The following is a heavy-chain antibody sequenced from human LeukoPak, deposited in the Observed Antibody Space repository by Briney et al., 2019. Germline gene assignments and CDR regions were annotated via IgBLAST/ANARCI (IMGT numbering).Heavy chain of an antibody. V-gene: IGHV3-66*01. Sequence: GGSLRLSCAASGFTFSDYYMSWIRQAPGKGLEWVSVIYSGGSTYYADSVKGRFTISRDNSKNTLYLQMNSLRAEDTAVYYCARDKFGYDSSGYPNWFDPWGQGTLVTVSS. CDR3: ARDKFGYDSSGYPNWFDP. D-gene: IGHD3-22*01. CDR1: GFTFSDYY. CDR2: IYSGGST. J-gene: IGHJ5*02.